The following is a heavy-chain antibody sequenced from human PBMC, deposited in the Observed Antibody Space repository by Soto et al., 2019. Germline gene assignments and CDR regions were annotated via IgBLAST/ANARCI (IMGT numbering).Heavy chain of an antibody. CDR1: GGSFSGYY. CDR3: ARGASGWRTGKYYFDY. CDR2: INHSGST. Sequence: SETLSLTCAVYGGSFSGYYWIWIRQPPGKGLEWIGEINHSGSTNYNPSLKSRVTISVDTSKNQFSLKLSSVTAADTAVYYCARGASGWRTGKYYFDYWGQGTLVTVSS. D-gene: IGHD6-19*01. J-gene: IGHJ4*02. V-gene: IGHV4-34*01.